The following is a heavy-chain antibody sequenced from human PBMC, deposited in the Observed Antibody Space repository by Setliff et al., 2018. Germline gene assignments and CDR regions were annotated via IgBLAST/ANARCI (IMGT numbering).Heavy chain of an antibody. J-gene: IGHJ4*02. Sequence: PGGSLRLSCAASGFIFIFHSMNWVRQAPGKGLEWVSYISSSSSTIYYADSVKGRFTISRDNAKNSLYLQMNSLRAEDTAVYYCAGGYSFGYGVYWGQGVLVTVSS. CDR1: GFIFIFHS. CDR2: ISSSSSTI. D-gene: IGHD5-18*01. CDR3: AGGYSFGYGVY. V-gene: IGHV3-48*01.